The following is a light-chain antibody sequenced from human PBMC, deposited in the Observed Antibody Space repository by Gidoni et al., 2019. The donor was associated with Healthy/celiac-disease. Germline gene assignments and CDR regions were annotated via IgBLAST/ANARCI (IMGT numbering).Light chain of an antibody. CDR1: SSNIGAGYD. CDR2: VNS. J-gene: IGLJ2*01. V-gene: IGLV1-40*01. Sequence: QSVLTQPPSVSGAPGQRVTISCPGSSSNIGAGYDVHWYQQLPGTAPKLLIYVNSNRPSGVPDRFSGSKSGTSASLAITGLQAEDEADYYCQSYDSSLSAYVVFGGGTKLTVL. CDR3: QSYDSSLSAYVV.